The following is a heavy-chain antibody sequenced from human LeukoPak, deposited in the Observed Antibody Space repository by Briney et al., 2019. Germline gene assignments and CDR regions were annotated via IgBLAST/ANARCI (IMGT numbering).Heavy chain of an antibody. CDR3: ARWGRTGNSRQRDFDY. V-gene: IGHV4-34*01. CDR1: GGSFSGYY. J-gene: IGHJ4*02. D-gene: IGHD4-23*01. Sequence: PSETLSLTCAVYGGSFSGYYWGWIRQPPGKGLEWIGSIYHSGSTYYNPSLKSRVTISVDTSENQFSLKLSSVTAADTAVYYCARWGRTGNSRQRDFDYWGQGTLVTVSS. CDR2: IYHSGST.